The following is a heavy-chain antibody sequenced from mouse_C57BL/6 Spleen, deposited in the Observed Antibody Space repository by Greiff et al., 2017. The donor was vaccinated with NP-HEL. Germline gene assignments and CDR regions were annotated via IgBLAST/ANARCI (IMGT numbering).Heavy chain of an antibody. CDR3: TTREYYRRPTPFDY. D-gene: IGHD1-1*01. CDR2: IDPENGDT. Sequence: EVKLQQSGAELVRPGASVKLSCTASGFNIKDDYMHWVKQRPEQGLEWIGWIDPENGDTEYASKFQGKATITADTSSNTAYLQLSSLTSEDTAVYYCTTREYYRRPTPFDYWGQGTTLTVSS. J-gene: IGHJ2*01. V-gene: IGHV14-4*01. CDR1: GFNIKDDY.